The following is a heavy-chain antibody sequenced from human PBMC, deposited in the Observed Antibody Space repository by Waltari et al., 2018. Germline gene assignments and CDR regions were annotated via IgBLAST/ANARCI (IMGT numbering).Heavy chain of an antibody. CDR1: GFTFRSYA. CDR2: ISFDENDK. Sequence: QVQLAESGGGVVPPGRYLRLSCAASGFTFRSYAFHWVRQSPDKGLEWMALISFDENDKYYADSVKGRFTISRDNSENTLYLQMNSLRPEDTAVYYCARDEVPGKFDSWGQGTLVTVSS. CDR3: ARDEVPGKFDS. V-gene: IGHV3-30-3*01. D-gene: IGHD1-26*01. J-gene: IGHJ4*02.